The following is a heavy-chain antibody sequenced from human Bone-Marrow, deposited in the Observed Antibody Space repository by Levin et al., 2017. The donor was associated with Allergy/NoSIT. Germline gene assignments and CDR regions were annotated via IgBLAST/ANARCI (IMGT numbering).Heavy chain of an antibody. Sequence: KASETLSLTCTVSGGSISSSSYYWGWIRQPPGKGLEWIGSIYYSGSTYYNPSLKSRVTISVDTSKNQFSLKLSSVTAADTAVYYCARERSRPRSTNGALTNWYFDYWGQGTLVTVSS. CDR3: ARERSRPRSTNGALTNWYFDY. CDR1: GGSISSSSYY. V-gene: IGHV4-39*07. J-gene: IGHJ4*02. CDR2: IYYSGST. D-gene: IGHD2-8*01.